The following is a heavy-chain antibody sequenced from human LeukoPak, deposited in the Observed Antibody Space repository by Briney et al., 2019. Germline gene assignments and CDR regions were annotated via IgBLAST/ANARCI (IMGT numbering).Heavy chain of an antibody. Sequence: TGGSLRLSCAASGFTYSSYGMHWVRQAPGKGLEWVAFIRYDGSNKYYADSVKGRFTISRDNSKNTLYLQMNSLRAEDTAVYYCAKDYGFLEWFLDAFDIWGQGTMVTVSS. CDR2: IRYDGSNK. V-gene: IGHV3-30*02. J-gene: IGHJ3*02. D-gene: IGHD3-3*01. CDR1: GFTYSSYG. CDR3: AKDYGFLEWFLDAFDI.